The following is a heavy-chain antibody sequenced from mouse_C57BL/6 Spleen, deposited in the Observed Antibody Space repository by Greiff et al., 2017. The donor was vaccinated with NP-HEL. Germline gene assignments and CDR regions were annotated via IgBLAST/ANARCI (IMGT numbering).Heavy chain of an antibody. CDR3: EYYGSSYGY. D-gene: IGHD1-1*01. CDR1: GYAFSSSW. Sequence: QVQLQQSGPELVKPGASVKISCKASGYAFSSSWMNWVKQRPGKGLEWIGRFYPGDGDTNYNGKFKGKATLTADKSSSPAYMQLSSLTAEDSAVYFCEYYGSSYGYWGQGTTLTVSS. J-gene: IGHJ2*01. CDR2: FYPGDGDT. V-gene: IGHV1-82*01.